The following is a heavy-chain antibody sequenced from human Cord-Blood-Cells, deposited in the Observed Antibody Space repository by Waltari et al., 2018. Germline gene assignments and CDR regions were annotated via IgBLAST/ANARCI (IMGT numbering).Heavy chain of an antibody. Sequence: EVQLVESGGGLVQPGGSLRLSCAASGFTFSSYEMNWVRQAPGKGLEWVSYISSSGSTIYYADSVKGRFTISRDNAKNSLYTQMNSSRAEHTAVYYCARIRVAVAGVNYWAQGTLVTVSS. CDR3: ARIRVAVAGVNY. D-gene: IGHD6-19*01. V-gene: IGHV3-48*03. CDR2: ISSSGSTI. CDR1: GFTFSSYE. J-gene: IGHJ4*02.